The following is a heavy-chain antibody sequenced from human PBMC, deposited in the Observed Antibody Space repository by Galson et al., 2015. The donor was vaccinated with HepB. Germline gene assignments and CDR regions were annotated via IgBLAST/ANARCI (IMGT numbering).Heavy chain of an antibody. CDR3: ARDSTYYYDSSGYSADAFDI. Sequence: SVKVSCKASGYTFTSYAMHWVRQAPGQRLEWMGWINAGNGNTKYSQKFQGRVTITRDTSASTAYMELSSLRSEDTAVYYCARDSTYYYDSSGYSADAFDIWGQGTMVTVSS. J-gene: IGHJ3*02. CDR2: INAGNGNT. CDR1: GYTFTSYA. D-gene: IGHD3-22*01. V-gene: IGHV1-3*01.